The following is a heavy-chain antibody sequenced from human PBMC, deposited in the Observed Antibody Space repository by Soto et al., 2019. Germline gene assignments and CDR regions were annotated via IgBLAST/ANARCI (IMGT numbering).Heavy chain of an antibody. D-gene: IGHD3-10*01. CDR2: ISSSGSTI. Sequence: GGSLRLSCAASGFTFSDYYMSWIRQAPGKGLEWVSYISSSGSTIYYADSVKGRFTISRDNAKNSLYLQMNSLRAEDTAVYYCARVRMWFGELFATRDYYYYMDVWGKGTTVTVSS. CDR3: ARVRMWFGELFATRDYYYYMDV. CDR1: GFTFSDYY. V-gene: IGHV3-11*01. J-gene: IGHJ6*03.